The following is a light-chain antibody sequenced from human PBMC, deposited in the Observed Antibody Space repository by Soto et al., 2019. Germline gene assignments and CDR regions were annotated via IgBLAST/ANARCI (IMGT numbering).Light chain of an antibody. J-gene: IGLJ2*01. CDR1: SSDVGSYNL. CDR3: CSYAGSSTYVV. Sequence: QSALTQPASVSGSPGQSITISCTGTSSDVGSYNLVSWYQQHPGKAPKLMIYEGSKRPSGVSNRFSGSMSGNTASLTISGLQAEDEADYYCCSYAGSSTYVVFGGGTKVTVL. V-gene: IGLV2-23*01. CDR2: EGS.